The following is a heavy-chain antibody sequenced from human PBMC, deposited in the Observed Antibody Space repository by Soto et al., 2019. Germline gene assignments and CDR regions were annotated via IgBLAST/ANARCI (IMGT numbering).Heavy chain of an antibody. CDR2: ISGSGTST. CDR3: ARDHRGVSGGTYENWFDP. V-gene: IGHV3-23*01. D-gene: IGHD1-26*01. CDR1: VFTFSDYA. Sequence: EVQLLESGGGLVQPGGSLRLSCAASVFTFSDYAISWVRQAPGKGLEWVSAISGSGTSTYFADSVKGRFTISRDNSKNTLYLQMNSLRAEDTAVYYCARDHRGVSGGTYENWFDPWGQGTLVTVSS. J-gene: IGHJ5*02.